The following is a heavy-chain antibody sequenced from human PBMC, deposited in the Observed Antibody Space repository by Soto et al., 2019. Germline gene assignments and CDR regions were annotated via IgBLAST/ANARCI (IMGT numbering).Heavy chain of an antibody. CDR3: AKAPRPSIAAAVPTGQYFQH. CDR2: ISYDGSNK. CDR1: GFTFSSYG. D-gene: IGHD6-13*01. J-gene: IGHJ1*01. V-gene: IGHV3-30*18. Sequence: QVQLVESGGGVVQPGRSLRLSCAASGFTFSSYGMHWVRQAPGKGLEWVAVISYDGSNKYYADSVKGRFTISRDNSKNTXYRXMNSLRAEDTAVYYCAKAPRPSIAAAVPTGQYFQHWGQGTLVTVSS.